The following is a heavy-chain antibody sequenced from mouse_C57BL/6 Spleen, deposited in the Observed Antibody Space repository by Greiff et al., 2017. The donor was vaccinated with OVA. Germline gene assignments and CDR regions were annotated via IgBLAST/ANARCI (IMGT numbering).Heavy chain of an antibody. Sequence: VQGVESGPGLVAPSQSLSITCTVSGFSLTSYGVHWVRQPPGKGLEWLVVIWSDGSTPYNSALKSRLSISKDNSKSQVFLKMNSLQTDDTAMYYCARHDYSNHWYFDVWGTGTTVTVSS. V-gene: IGHV2-6-1*01. CDR3: ARHDYSNHWYFDV. D-gene: IGHD2-5*01. J-gene: IGHJ1*03. CDR1: GFSLTSYG. CDR2: IWSDGST.